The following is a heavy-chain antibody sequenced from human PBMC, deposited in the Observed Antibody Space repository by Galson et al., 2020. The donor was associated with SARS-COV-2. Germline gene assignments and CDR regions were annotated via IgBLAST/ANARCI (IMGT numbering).Heavy chain of an antibody. CDR1: GGSFSSYY. CDR3: ARWYWNSLLRDQTNDAFDI. V-gene: IGHV4-34*01. D-gene: IGHD1-7*01. J-gene: IGHJ3*02. Sequence: SETLSLTCGVYGGSFSSYYWSWLRQPPGKTLEWIGEIHHSGNPNYNPSLKSRVTISVDTSKRQFSLNLNSVTAADTAVYYCARWYWNSLLRDQTNDAFDIWGQGTIVTVSS. CDR2: IHHSGNP.